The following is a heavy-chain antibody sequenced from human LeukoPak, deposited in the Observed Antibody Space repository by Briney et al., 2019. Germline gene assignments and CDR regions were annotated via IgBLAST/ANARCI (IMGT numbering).Heavy chain of an antibody. D-gene: IGHD3-9*01. J-gene: IGHJ4*02. CDR1: GFTFSSYA. CDR2: ISYVGTNK. Sequence: GGSLRLSCAASGFTFSSYAMHWVRQAPGKGLEWVAVISYVGTNKYYADSVKGRFTISRDNSKNTLYLQMNSRRVEDTAVYYCARDGGYFDRLAYFFDYWGQGALVPVSS. CDR3: ARDGGYFDRLAYFFDY. V-gene: IGHV3-30*04.